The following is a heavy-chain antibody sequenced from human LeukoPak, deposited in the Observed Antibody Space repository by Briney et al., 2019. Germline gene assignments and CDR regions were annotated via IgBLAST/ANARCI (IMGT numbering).Heavy chain of an antibody. Sequence: SVKVSCKASGGTFSNYAISWVRQAPGQGLEWMGGIIPIFGTANYAQKFQGRVTITADESTSTAYMELSSQRSEDTAVYYCARPEEQAIFGPIGVYGMDVWGQGTTVTVSS. CDR2: IIPIFGTA. D-gene: IGHD3-3*01. V-gene: IGHV1-69*01. CDR3: ARPEEQAIFGPIGVYGMDV. J-gene: IGHJ6*02. CDR1: GGTFSNYA.